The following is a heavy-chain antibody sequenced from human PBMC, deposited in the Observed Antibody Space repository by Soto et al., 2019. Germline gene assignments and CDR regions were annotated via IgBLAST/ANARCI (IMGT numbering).Heavy chain of an antibody. J-gene: IGHJ5*02. CDR2: IIPIFGTA. CDR3: ARDHCSSTSCYTGPSFDP. V-gene: IGHV1-69*13. D-gene: IGHD2-2*02. CDR1: GGTFSSYA. Sequence: GASVKVSCKASGGTFSSYAISWVRQAPGQGREWMGGIIPIFGTANYAQKFQGRVTITADESTSTAYMELGSLRSEDTAVYYCARDHCSSTSCYTGPSFDPWGQGXLVTVSS.